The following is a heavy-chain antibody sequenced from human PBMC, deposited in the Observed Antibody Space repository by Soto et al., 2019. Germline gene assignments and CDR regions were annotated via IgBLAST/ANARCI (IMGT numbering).Heavy chain of an antibody. CDR3: ARDKNWDLNN. J-gene: IGHJ4*02. V-gene: IGHV1-18*01. D-gene: IGHD7-27*01. CDR2: ISTNSGNT. CDR1: GYMFTING. Sequence: QVQVVQSGSEVKKPGASVKVSCKTSGYMFTINGISWVRQVPGQGLEWMGWISTNSGNTKFAQNFQDRVTLTTDPSPSTAYMELRSLRSDDTAIYYCARDKNWDLNNRGQGTLVTVSS.